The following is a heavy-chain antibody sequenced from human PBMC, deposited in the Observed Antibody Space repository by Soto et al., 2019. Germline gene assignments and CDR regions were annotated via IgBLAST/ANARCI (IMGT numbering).Heavy chain of an antibody. J-gene: IGHJ5*02. CDR3: ARVVPGAEAWFGP. Sequence: QVQVVQSGAEVKKPGASVTISCKTSGYTFTDDYLHWVRQAPGQGLEWMGWINPHNGNTNYAQKFQGRVSMTTDTSTTTAYMELRSLRSDDTAVYYCARVVPGAEAWFGPWGQGTLVTVSS. V-gene: IGHV1-18*04. CDR2: INPHNGNT. CDR1: GYTFTDDY. D-gene: IGHD2-2*01.